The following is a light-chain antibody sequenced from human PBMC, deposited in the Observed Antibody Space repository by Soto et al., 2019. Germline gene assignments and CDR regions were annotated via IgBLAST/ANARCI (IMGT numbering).Light chain of an antibody. CDR2: EVS. CDR1: SSDVGGYNY. CDR3: SSYTSSSILEV. V-gene: IGLV2-14*01. J-gene: IGLJ3*02. Sequence: QSVLTQPASVSGSPGQSITISCTGTSSDVGGYNYVSWYQQHPGKAPKLMIYEVSNRPSGVSNRFSGSKSANTASLTISGLQAEDEADYYCSSYTSSSILEVFGGGTQLTVL.